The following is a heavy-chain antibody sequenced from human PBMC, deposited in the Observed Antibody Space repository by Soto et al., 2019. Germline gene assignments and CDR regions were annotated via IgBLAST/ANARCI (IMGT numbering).Heavy chain of an antibody. J-gene: IGHJ5*02. V-gene: IGHV1-8*01. D-gene: IGHD6-13*01. CDR2: MNPNRGNT. CDR3: ARVRGQQLVSSWFDP. CDR1: GYTFTSYD. Sequence: QVQLVQSGAEVKKPGASVKVSCKASGYTFTSYDINWVRQATGQGLEWMGWMNPNRGNTGYAQKFQGRVTMTSNTPLSTAYRELSSLRSEETAVYYCARVRGQQLVSSWFDPWGQGTLVTVSS.